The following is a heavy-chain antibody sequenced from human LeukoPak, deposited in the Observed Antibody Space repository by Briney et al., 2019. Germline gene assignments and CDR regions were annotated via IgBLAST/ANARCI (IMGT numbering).Heavy chain of an antibody. CDR1: GYTFTTYA. CDR3: ARATGYYYDSSGYYS. V-gene: IGHV1-18*01. D-gene: IGHD3-22*01. J-gene: IGHJ5*02. CDR2: ISTYNGNT. Sequence: ASVKVSCKASGYTFTTYAISWVRQAPGQGLEWMGWISTYNGNTNYAQKFQGRVTLTTDTSTRTAYMDLRSLRSDDTAVYYCARATGYYYDSSGYYSWGQGTLVTVSS.